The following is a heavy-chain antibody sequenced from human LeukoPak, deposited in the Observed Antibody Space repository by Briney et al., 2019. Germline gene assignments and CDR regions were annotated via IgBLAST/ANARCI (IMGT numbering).Heavy chain of an antibody. CDR3: ARHGGYNWNYVPFADWFDP. J-gene: IGHJ5*02. Sequence: SETLSLTCTVSGGSISSSSYYWGWIRQPPGKGREWIGSIYYSGSTYYNPSLKSRVTISVDTSKNQFSLKLSSVTAADTAVYYCARHGGYNWNYVPFADWFDPWGQGTLVTVSS. D-gene: IGHD1-7*01. V-gene: IGHV4-39*01. CDR2: IYYSGST. CDR1: GGSISSSSYY.